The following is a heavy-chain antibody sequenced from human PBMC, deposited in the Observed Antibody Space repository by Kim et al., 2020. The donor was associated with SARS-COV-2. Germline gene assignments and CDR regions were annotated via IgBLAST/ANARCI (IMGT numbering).Heavy chain of an antibody. V-gene: IGHV3-53*01. CDR2: IYDDGTT. CDR1: GFTVSNSY. CDR3: ARGARFSAIVDF. Sequence: GGSLRLSCAASGFTVSNSYMTWIRQAPGKGLEWVSVIYDDGTTYYADSVKGRFTISRDSPKNTLYLQMNSLSVEDTAMYYCARGARFSAIVDFWGQGTLVSVSS. D-gene: IGHD3-3*01. J-gene: IGHJ4*02.